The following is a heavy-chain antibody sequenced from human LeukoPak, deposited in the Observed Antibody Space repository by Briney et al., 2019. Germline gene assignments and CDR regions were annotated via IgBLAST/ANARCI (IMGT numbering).Heavy chain of an antibody. CDR2: FSYSGST. V-gene: IGHV4-59*08. CDR3: ARLVDPGYCSSTSCQGSFDY. J-gene: IGHJ4*02. Sequence: SETLSLTCTVSGGSITSDYWSWIRQSPGKGLEWIGYFSYSGSTHYSPSLTSRVAISVDTSRNQLSLKLKSVTAADTAVYYCARLVDPGYCSSTSCQGSFDYWGQGTLVTVSS. CDR1: GGSITSDY. D-gene: IGHD2-2*03.